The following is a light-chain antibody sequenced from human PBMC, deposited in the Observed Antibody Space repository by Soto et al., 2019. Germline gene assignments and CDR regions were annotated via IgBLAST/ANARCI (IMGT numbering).Light chain of an antibody. CDR2: EVS. Sequence: DIQMTQSPSSLSASVGDRVTITCQASQDIRKCLNWYQQKPGKAPKLLIFEVSDLQRGVPSRFSGSRSGTDFTSTISSLQPEDVATYYCQQFDSVPITFGGGTKVDIK. CDR3: QQFDSVPIT. CDR1: QDIRKC. V-gene: IGKV1-33*01. J-gene: IGKJ4*01.